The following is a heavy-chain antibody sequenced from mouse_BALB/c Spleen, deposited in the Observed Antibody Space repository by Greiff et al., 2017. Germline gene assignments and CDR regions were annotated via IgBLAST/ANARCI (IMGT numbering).Heavy chain of an antibody. CDR1: GFNIKDYY. CDR2: IDPENGDT. Sequence: EVQLQQSGAELVRSGASVKLSCTASGFNIKDYYMHWVKQRPEQGLEWIGWIDPENGDTEYAPKFQGKATMTADTSSNTAYLQLSSLTSEDTAVCYCNALITTVVASDYWGQGTTLTVSS. J-gene: IGHJ2*01. V-gene: IGHV14-4*02. CDR3: NALITTVVASDY. D-gene: IGHD1-1*01.